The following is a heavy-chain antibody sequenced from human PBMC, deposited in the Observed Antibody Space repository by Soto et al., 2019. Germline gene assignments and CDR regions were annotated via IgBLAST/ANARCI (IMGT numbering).Heavy chain of an antibody. D-gene: IGHD1-26*01. J-gene: IGHJ6*02. CDR2: ISYDGSNK. CDR1: GFTFSSYG. CDR3: AKDLATSNGGSIDV. Sequence: QVQLVESGGGVVQPGRSLRLSCAASGFTFSSYGMHWVRQAPGKGLEWVAVISYDGSNKYYADSVKGRFTISRDNSKNTLYLQMNTLRAEDTAVYYCAKDLATSNGGSIDVWGQGTTVTVSS. V-gene: IGHV3-30*18.